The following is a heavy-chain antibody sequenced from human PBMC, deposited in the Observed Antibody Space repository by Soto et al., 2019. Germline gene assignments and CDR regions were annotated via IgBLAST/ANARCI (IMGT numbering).Heavy chain of an antibody. CDR1: GFTFSSYA. D-gene: IGHD2-8*01. J-gene: IGHJ6*02. V-gene: IGHV3-30-3*01. CDR3: ARAGLVLMVYAMCMDV. Sequence: QVQLVESGGGVVQPGRSLRLSCAASGFTFSSYAMHWVRQAPGKGLEWVAVISYDGSNKYYADSVKGRFTISRDNSKNTLYLQMNSLIAEDTAVYYCARAGLVLMVYAMCMDVWGQGSTVTVSS. CDR2: ISYDGSNK.